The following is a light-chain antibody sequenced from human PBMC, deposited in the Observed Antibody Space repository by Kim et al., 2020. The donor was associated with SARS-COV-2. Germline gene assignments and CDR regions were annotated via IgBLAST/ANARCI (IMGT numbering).Light chain of an antibody. CDR2: HDS. CDR1: KRMSKY. V-gene: IGLV3-1*01. Sequence: QTASCTCTDDKRMSKYAYQYQQGPGQSLVLVIYHDSKRPSRNPWRFSSSNTRNTVTLTISGAQAMDESDCHLQACDSSTVVFGGGTQLTVL. J-gene: IGLJ2*01. CDR3: QACDSSTVV.